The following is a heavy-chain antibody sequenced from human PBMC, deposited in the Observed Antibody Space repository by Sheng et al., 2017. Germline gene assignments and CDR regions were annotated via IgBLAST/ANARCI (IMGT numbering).Heavy chain of an antibody. V-gene: IGHV3-23*01. CDR2: IDNSGDHT. Sequence: EVQLLEAGGGLVQPGGSLRLSCAASGFAFSNYVMSWVRQAPGKGLEWVSAIDNSGDHTYYADSVKGRLTISRDNSKNTLFLQMDSLRAEDTAVYYCARGKRSSGWGYWGQGTLVTVSS. D-gene: IGHD6-19*01. CDR1: GFAFSNYV. J-gene: IGHJ4*02. CDR3: ARGKRSSGWGY.